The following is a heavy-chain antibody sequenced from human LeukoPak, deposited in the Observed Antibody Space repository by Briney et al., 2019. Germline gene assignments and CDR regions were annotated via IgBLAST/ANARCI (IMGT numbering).Heavy chain of an antibody. CDR3: ARGHGYYYMDV. CDR1: GFTFSSYG. V-gene: IGHV3-30*03. J-gene: IGHJ6*03. CDR2: ISYDGSNK. Sequence: GGSLRLSCAASGFTFSSYGMHWVRQAPGKGLEWVAVISYDGSNKYYADSVKGRFTISRDNSKNTLYLQMNSLRAEDTAVYYCARGHGYYYMDVWGKGTTVTVSS.